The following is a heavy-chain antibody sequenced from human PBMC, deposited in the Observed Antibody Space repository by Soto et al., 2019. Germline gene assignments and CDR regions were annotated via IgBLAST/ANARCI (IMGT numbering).Heavy chain of an antibody. CDR1: GYTFTDHY. V-gene: IGHV1-24*01. CDR2: FDHEDGET. Sequence: ASVQVSCKASGYTFTDHYLHWGRQAPGKGLEWMGGFDHEDGETIYAQKFQGRVTMTEDTSTDTAYMELSSLRSEDTAVYYCATVRIAVAGPAAYFDYWGQGTLVTVSS. CDR3: ATVRIAVAGPAAYFDY. J-gene: IGHJ4*02. D-gene: IGHD6-19*01.